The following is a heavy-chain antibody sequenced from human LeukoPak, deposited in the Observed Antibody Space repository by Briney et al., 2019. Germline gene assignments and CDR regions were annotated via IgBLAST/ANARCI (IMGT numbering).Heavy chain of an antibody. CDR3: AKSIAARQVYYYYYYMDV. Sequence: PGGSLRLSCAASGFTFSSYAMSWVRQAPGKGLEWVSAISGSGGSTYYADSVKGRFTISRDNSKNTLYLQMNSLRAEDTAVYYCAKSIAARQVYYYYYYMDVWGKGTTVTVSS. D-gene: IGHD6-6*01. V-gene: IGHV3-23*01. CDR1: GFTFSSYA. J-gene: IGHJ6*03. CDR2: ISGSGGST.